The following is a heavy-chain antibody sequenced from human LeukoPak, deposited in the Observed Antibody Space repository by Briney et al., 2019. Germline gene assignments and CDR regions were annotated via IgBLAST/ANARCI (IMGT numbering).Heavy chain of an antibody. V-gene: IGHV1-18*01. CDR1: GYTFTSYG. CDR2: ISAYNGNT. CDR3: ARDRIPRSSGWFDY. Sequence: ASVKVSCKASGYTFTSYGISWVRQAPGQGLEWMGWISAYNGNTNYAQKLQGRVTMTTDTSTSTAYMELRSLRSDDTAVYYCARDRIPRSSGWFDYWGQGTLVTVSS. D-gene: IGHD6-19*01. J-gene: IGHJ4*02.